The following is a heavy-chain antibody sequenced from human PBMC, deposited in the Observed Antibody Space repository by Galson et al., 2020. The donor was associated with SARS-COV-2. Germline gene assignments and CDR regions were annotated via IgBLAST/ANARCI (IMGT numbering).Heavy chain of an antibody. Sequence: SETLSLTCTVSGGSISSGGYYWSWIRQHPGKGLEWIGYIYYSGSTYYNPSLKSRVTISVDTSKNQFSLKLSSVTAADTAVYYCARLPVQQVQGDYGYYYYGMDVWGQGTTVTVSS. V-gene: IGHV4-31*03. CDR2: IYYSGST. CDR1: GGSISSGGYY. D-gene: IGHD4-17*01. J-gene: IGHJ6*02. CDR3: ARLPVQQVQGDYGYYYYGMDV.